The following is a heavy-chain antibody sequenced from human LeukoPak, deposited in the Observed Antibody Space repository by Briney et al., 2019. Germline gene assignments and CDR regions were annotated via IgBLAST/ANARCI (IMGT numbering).Heavy chain of an antibody. D-gene: IGHD3-22*01. CDR1: GYTFTSYA. CDR3: ASSLYDSSPGAFDI. CDR2: INAGSGNT. Sequence: GASVKVSCKASGYTFTSYAMHWVRQAPGQRLEWMGWINAGSGNTKYSQKFQGRVTITRDTSASTAYMELSSLRSEDTAVYYCASSLYDSSPGAFDIWGQGTMVTVSS. J-gene: IGHJ3*02. V-gene: IGHV1-3*01.